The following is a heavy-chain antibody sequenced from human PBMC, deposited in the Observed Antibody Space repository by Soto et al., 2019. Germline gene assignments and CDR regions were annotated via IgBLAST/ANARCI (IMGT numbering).Heavy chain of an antibody. CDR1: GGSISSGDYY. J-gene: IGHJ6*02. V-gene: IGHV4-30-4*01. Sequence: PSETLSLTCTVSGGSISSGDYYWSWIRQPPGKGLEWIGYIYYSGSTYYNPSLKSRVTISVDTSKNQFSLKLSSVTAADTAVYYCARERLRQRYYYGMDVWGQGTTVNVS. CDR2: IYYSGST. CDR3: ARERLRQRYYYGMDV. D-gene: IGHD4-17*01.